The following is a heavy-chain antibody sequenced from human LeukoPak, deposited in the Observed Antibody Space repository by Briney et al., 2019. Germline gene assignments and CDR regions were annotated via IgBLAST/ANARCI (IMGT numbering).Heavy chain of an antibody. D-gene: IGHD3-22*01. CDR2: IIPIFGTA. CDR3: ARDDSSGSRFDP. Sequence: SVKVSCKASVGTFSSYAISWVRQAPGQGREWMGGIIPIFGTANYAQKFQGRVTITADESTSTAYLELSSLRSEDTAVYYCARDDSSGSRFDPWGQGTLVTVSS. V-gene: IGHV1-69*01. CDR1: VGTFSSYA. J-gene: IGHJ5*02.